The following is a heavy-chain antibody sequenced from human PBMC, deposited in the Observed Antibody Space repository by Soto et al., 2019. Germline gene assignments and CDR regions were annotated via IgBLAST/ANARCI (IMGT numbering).Heavy chain of an antibody. CDR2: ISSGSSDK. V-gene: IGHV3-21*06. J-gene: IGHJ6*02. D-gene: IGHD2-2*01. CDR3: VRLDCSGTSCYFYGLDV. CDR1: GFTFTSST. Sequence: MQLVESGGGLVKPGGSLRLSCAASGFTFTSSTMKWVRQAPGTGLEWVSSISSGSSDKYYADSVRGRFTISRDDAKNSVYLQMKGLRAEDSAVYYCVRLDCSGTSCYFYGLDVWGQGTTVTVSS.